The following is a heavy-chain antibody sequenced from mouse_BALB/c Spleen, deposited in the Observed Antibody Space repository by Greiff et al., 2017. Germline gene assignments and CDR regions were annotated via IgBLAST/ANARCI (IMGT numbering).Heavy chain of an antibody. J-gene: IGHJ4*01. Sequence: VQLQQSGPGLVAPSQSLSISCTVSGFSLTSYGVHWVRQPPGKGLEWLGVIWAGGSTNYNSALMSRLSISKDNSKNQVFLKMNSLQTDDTAMYYCARGADYDDAMDYWGQGTSVTVSS. V-gene: IGHV2-9*02. CDR2: IWAGGST. D-gene: IGHD2-4*01. CDR3: ARGADYDDAMDY. CDR1: GFSLTSYG.